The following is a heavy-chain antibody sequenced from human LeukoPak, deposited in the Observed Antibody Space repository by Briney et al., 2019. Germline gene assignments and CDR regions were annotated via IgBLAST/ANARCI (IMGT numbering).Heavy chain of an antibody. CDR1: GGSISSSSYY. D-gene: IGHD5-18*01. J-gene: IGHJ5*02. CDR2: IYYSGST. Sequence: SETLSLTCTVSGGSISSSSYYWGWIRQPPGKGLDWIGSIYYSGSTYYNPSLKSRVTISVDTSKNQFSLKLSSVTAADTAVYYCARLKWIQLWLGSNWFDPWGQGTLVTVSS. V-gene: IGHV4-39*01. CDR3: ARLKWIQLWLGSNWFDP.